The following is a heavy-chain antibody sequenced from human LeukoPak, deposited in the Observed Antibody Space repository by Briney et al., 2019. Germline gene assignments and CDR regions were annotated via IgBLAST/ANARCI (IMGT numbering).Heavy chain of an antibody. D-gene: IGHD3-22*01. Sequence: SETLSLTCTVSGGSISSYYWSWIRQPPGKGLEWIGYIYYSGSTNYNPSLKSRVTISVDTSKNQFSLKLSSVTAADTAVYYCARIYYDSSGYYYFDYWGQGTLVTVSS. CDR3: ARIYYDSSGYYYFDY. CDR1: GGSISSYY. J-gene: IGHJ4*02. V-gene: IGHV4-59*01. CDR2: IYYSGST.